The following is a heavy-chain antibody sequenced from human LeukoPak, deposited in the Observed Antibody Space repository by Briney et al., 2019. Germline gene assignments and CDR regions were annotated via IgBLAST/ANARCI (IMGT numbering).Heavy chain of an antibody. CDR2: ISWISGSI. Sequence: GGSLRLSCAASGFTFDDYAMHWVRQAPGEGLEWVSGISWISGSIGYADSVKGRFTISRDNAKNSLYLQMNSLRAEDMALYYCAKDMASTMAGCYYFDYWGQGTLVTVSS. V-gene: IGHV3-9*03. D-gene: IGHD6-19*01. CDR1: GFTFDDYA. J-gene: IGHJ4*02. CDR3: AKDMASTMAGCYYFDY.